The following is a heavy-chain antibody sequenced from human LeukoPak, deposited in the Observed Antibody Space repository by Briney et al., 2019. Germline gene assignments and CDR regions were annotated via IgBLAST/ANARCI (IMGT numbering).Heavy chain of an antibody. CDR3: AREGEYSSGWYDY. CDR1: GFTFSSYS. CDR2: ISSSSSYI. Sequence: PGGSLRLSCAASGFTFSSYSMNWVRQAPGKGLEWVSSISSSSSYIYYADSVKGRFTISRDNAKNSLYLQMNSLRAEDTAVYYCAREGEYSSGWYDYWGQGTLVTVSS. D-gene: IGHD6-19*01. V-gene: IGHV3-21*01. J-gene: IGHJ4*02.